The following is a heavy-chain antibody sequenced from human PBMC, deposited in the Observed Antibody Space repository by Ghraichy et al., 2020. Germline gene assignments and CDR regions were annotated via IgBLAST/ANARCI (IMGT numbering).Heavy chain of an antibody. D-gene: IGHD6-13*01. CDR2: INHSGST. CDR3: ASPGSAAAGNPFDY. CDR1: GGSFSGYY. Sequence: SQTLSLTCAVYGGSFSGYYWSWIRQPPGKGLEWIGEINHSGSTNYNPSLKSRVTISVDTSKNQFSLKLSSVTAADTAVYYCASPGSAAAGNPFDYWGQGTLVTVSS. V-gene: IGHV4-34*01. J-gene: IGHJ4*02.